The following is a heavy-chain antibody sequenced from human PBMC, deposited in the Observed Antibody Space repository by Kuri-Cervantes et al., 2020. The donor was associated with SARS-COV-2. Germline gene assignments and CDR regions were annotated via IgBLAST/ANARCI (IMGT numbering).Heavy chain of an antibody. CDR3: AKNGYDYYGSGSYYYYYYGMDV. CDR1: GYTFTSYY. Sequence: ASVKVSCKASGYTFTSYYMHWVRQAPGQGLEWMGIINPSGGSTSYAQKFQGRVTMTRDTSTSTVYMELSSLRAEDTAVYYCAKNGYDYYGSGSYYYYYYGMDVWGQGTAVTVSS. D-gene: IGHD3-10*01. V-gene: IGHV1-46*01. J-gene: IGHJ6*02. CDR2: INPSGGST.